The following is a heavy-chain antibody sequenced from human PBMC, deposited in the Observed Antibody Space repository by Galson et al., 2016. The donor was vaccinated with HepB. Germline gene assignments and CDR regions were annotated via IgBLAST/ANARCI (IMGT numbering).Heavy chain of an antibody. J-gene: IGHJ4*02. D-gene: IGHD3-10*01. CDR2: IYHSGST. V-gene: IGHV4-4*02. Sequence: SETLSLTCAVSGGSISDDIWWTWVRQPPGKGLEWIGEIYHSGSTNYNPSLKSRVTISVDKSKNHFSLNLTSLTAADTAVYYCAREPVVGGYCFDYWGQGTLVTVSS. CDR3: AREPVVGGYCFDY. CDR1: GGSISDDIW.